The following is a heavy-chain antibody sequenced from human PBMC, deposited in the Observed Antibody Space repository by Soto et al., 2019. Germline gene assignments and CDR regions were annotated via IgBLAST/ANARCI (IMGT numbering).Heavy chain of an antibody. J-gene: IGHJ4*02. D-gene: IGHD6-19*01. CDR2: INVYNGNT. CDR1: GYTFTSNS. Sequence: GASVKVSCKASGYTFTSNSIGWVRQAPGQGLEWMGWINVYNGNTKYAQQLQGRVTLTTDTSTSTAYMDLRSLRSDDTAVYYCATVGLGVSSGWSGFDYWGQGTLVTVSS. CDR3: ATVGLGVSSGWSGFDY. V-gene: IGHV1-18*04.